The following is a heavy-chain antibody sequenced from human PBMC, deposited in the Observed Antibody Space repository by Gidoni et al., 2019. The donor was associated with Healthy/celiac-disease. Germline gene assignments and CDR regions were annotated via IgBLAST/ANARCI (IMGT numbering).Heavy chain of an antibody. V-gene: IGHV3-33*01. J-gene: IGHJ6*02. CDR3: ARSPRTTVTRGTPYYYGMDV. CDR2: RWYDGSNK. CDR1: GFTFSSYG. D-gene: IGHD4-4*01. Sequence: QVQLVESGGGVVQPGRSLRLSCAASGFTFSSYGMHWVRQAPGKGLAWVAFRWYDGSNKYYADSVKGRFTISRDNSKNTLYLQMNSLRAEDTAVYYCARSPRTTVTRGTPYYYGMDVWGQGTTVTVFS.